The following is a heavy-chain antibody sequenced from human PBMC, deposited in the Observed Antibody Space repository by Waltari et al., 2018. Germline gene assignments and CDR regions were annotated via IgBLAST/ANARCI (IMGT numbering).Heavy chain of an antibody. V-gene: IGHV4-4*07. D-gene: IGHD6-25*01. CDR2: ISGSGGST. CDR1: GGSISSNY. J-gene: IGHJ4*03. Sequence: QLQLQESGPGLVKPSETLSLTCAVSGGSISSNYWSWIRQPPGKGLEWIGRISGSGGSTDYNPSLKSRVTISTDTSKNQFSLKLSSVTAADTAVYYCARSGYSSGWLTYGLDSWGQGVVVTVSS. CDR3: ARSGYSSGWLTYGLDS.